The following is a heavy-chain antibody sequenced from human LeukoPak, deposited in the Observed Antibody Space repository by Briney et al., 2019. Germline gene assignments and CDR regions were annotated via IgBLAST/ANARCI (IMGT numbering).Heavy chain of an antibody. Sequence: GGSLRLSCAASGFTFSDYYRSWIRQAPGKGLEWVSYISIDGNSIYYADSVKGRFTISRDNAKNSLYLQMNSLRGEDTAMYYCTKVFSKTSGWYPGGLDYWGQGILVTVSS. V-gene: IGHV3-11*04. J-gene: IGHJ4*02. D-gene: IGHD6-19*01. CDR2: ISIDGNSI. CDR3: TKVFSKTSGWYPGGLDY. CDR1: GFTFSDYY.